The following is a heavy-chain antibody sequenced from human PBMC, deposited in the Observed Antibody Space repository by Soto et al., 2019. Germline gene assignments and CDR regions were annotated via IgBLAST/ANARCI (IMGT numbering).Heavy chain of an antibody. CDR3: ARTYCSSTSCYDVVVDY. CDR2: INHSGST. D-gene: IGHD2-2*01. CDR1: GGSFSGYY. Sequence: SETLSLTCAVYGGSFSGYYWSWIRQPPGKGLEWIGEINHSGSTNYNPSLKSRVTISVDTSKNQFSLKLSSVTAADTAVYYCARTYCSSTSCYDVVVDYWGQGTLVTVSS. V-gene: IGHV4-34*01. J-gene: IGHJ4*02.